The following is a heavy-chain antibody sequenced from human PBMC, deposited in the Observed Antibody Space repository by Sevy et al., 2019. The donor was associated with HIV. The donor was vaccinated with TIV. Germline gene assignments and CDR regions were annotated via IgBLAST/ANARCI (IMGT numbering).Heavy chain of an antibody. V-gene: IGHV4-4*07. Sequence: SETLSLTCIVSGDSISTYYWSWIRQSAGRGLEWIGRIQTSGHTNYIPSLKSRVTMSVDTSKNQFSLKLSSVTAADTAVYYCARGLGRGGTGSYFDPRGQGTLVTVSS. J-gene: IGHJ5*02. CDR2: IQTSGHT. CDR3: ARGLGRGGTGSYFDP. CDR1: GDSISTYY. D-gene: IGHD3-10*01.